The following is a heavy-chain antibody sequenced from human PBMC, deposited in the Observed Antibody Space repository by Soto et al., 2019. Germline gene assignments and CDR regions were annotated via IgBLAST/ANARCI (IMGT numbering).Heavy chain of an antibody. J-gene: IGHJ3*01. D-gene: IGHD3-22*01. V-gene: IGHV1-58*01. Sequence: AVKVSCKNSGFTFSNSALLWVRQALGQRREWIGWIVVGSGNTNYAQNFQGRLTITRDTTTSTAYMELSSLTYEDKAIYYCAAEVYSNGRYYSFDLWGQGTMVTVSS. CDR2: IVVGSGNT. CDR1: GFTFSNSA. CDR3: AAEVYSNGRYYSFDL.